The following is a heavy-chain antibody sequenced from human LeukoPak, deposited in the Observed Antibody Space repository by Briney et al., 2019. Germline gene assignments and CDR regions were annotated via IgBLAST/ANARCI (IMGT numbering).Heavy chain of an antibody. CDR3: ARETYYYDSRGYYGY. J-gene: IGHJ4*02. D-gene: IGHD3-22*01. CDR1: GFTFSSYW. V-gene: IGHV3-7*01. CDR2: KKQGGREK. Sequence: GGSLRLSCAASGFTFSSYWMSWVRQAPGKGLEWVAHKKQGGREKYYVDSVKGRFNISRDNAKNSLYLQMNSLRAEDTAVYYCARETYYYDSRGYYGYWGQGTLVTVSS.